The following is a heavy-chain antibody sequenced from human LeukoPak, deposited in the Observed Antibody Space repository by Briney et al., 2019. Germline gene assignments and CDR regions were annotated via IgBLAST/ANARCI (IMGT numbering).Heavy chain of an antibody. D-gene: IGHD3-3*01. Sequence: ASVKVSCKASGYTFTSYYMHWVRQAPGQGLEWMGIINPSGGSTSYAQKFQGRVTMTRDMSTSTVYMELSSLRSEDTAVYYCARLANSYYDFWSGYYTGESYFDYWGQGTLVTVSS. CDR2: INPSGGST. CDR3: ARLANSYYDFWSGYYTGESYFDY. CDR1: GYTFTSYY. J-gene: IGHJ4*02. V-gene: IGHV1-46*01.